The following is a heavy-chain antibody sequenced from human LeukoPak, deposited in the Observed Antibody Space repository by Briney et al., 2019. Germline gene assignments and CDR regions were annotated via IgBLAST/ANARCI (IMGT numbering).Heavy chain of an antibody. CDR3: ARTIRGYSYGYDYYYYYMDV. CDR1: GGSISSSSYY. Sequence: SETLSLTCTVSGGSISSSSYYWGWIRQPPGKGLEWIGSIYYSGSTYYNPSLKSRVTISVDTSKNQFSLKLSSVTAADTAVYYCARTIRGYSYGYDYYYYYMDVWGKGTTVTVSS. CDR2: IYYSGST. D-gene: IGHD5-18*01. V-gene: IGHV4-39*01. J-gene: IGHJ6*03.